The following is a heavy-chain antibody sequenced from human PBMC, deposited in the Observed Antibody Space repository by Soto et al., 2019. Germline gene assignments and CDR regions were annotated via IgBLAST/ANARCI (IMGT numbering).Heavy chain of an antibody. CDR1: GYSISSSNW. V-gene: IGHV4-28*01. J-gene: IGHJ4*02. CDR2: IYYSGTT. Sequence: SETLSPTCAVSGYSISSSNWWSCIRQPPVKGLEWIGYIYYSGTTYYNPSLKIRVTMSVDTSKNQFSLKLTSVTAVDTAVYYCARREIQGPIDYWGQGTLVTVSS. CDR3: ARREIQGPIDY. D-gene: IGHD1-26*01.